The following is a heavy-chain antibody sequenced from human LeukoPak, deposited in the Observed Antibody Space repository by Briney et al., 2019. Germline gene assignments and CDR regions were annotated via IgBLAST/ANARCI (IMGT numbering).Heavy chain of an antibody. CDR3: ARDRRGMVREYYFDY. J-gene: IGHJ4*02. CDR2: IYHSGST. D-gene: IGHD3-10*01. V-gene: IGHV4-38-2*02. CDR1: GYSISSGYY. Sequence: SEALSLTCAVSGYSISSGYYWGWIRQLPGKGLEWIGSIYHSGSTYYNPSLKSRVTISVDTSKNQFSLKLSSVTAADTAVYYCARDRRGMVREYYFDYWGQGTLDTVSS.